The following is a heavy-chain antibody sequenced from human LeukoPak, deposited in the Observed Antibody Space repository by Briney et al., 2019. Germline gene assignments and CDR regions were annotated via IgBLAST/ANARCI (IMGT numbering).Heavy chain of an antibody. CDR1: GFTFSSYA. CDR3: AKDFGTMVRGVIDHFDY. CDR2: ISGSGGST. Sequence: GGSLRLSCAASGFTFSSYAMSCVRQAPGKGLEWVSAISGSGGSTYYADSVKGRFTISRDNSKNTLYLQMNSLRAEDTAVYYCAKDFGTMVRGVIDHFDYWGQGTLVTVSS. J-gene: IGHJ4*02. V-gene: IGHV3-23*01. D-gene: IGHD3-10*01.